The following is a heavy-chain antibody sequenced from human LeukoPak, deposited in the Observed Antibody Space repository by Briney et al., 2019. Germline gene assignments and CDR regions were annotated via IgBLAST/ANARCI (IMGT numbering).Heavy chain of an antibody. V-gene: IGHV3-21*01. CDR1: GFTFSSYS. J-gene: IGHJ3*02. CDR2: ISSSSSYI. CDR3: ARTYYYGSGSYYDAFDI. D-gene: IGHD3-10*01. Sequence: PGGSLTLSCAASGFTFSSYSMNWVRQAPGKGLEWVSSISSSSSYIYYADSVKGRFTISRDNAKNSLYLQMNSLRAEDTAVYYCARTYYYGSGSYYDAFDIWGQGTMVTVSS.